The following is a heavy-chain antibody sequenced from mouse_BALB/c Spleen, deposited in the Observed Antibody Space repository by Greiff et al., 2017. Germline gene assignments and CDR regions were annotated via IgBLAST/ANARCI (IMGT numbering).Heavy chain of an antibody. CDR1: GDSITSGY. D-gene: IGHD2-3*01. V-gene: IGHV3-8*02. CDR3: AEGDGYYHYAMDY. Sequence: VQLQQSGPSLVKPSQTLSLACSVTGDSITSGYWNWIRKFPGNKLEYMGYISYSGSTYYNPSLKSRISITRDTSKNQYYLQLNSVTTEDTATYYCAEGDGYYHYAMDYWGQGTSVTVSS. CDR2: ISYSGST. J-gene: IGHJ4*01.